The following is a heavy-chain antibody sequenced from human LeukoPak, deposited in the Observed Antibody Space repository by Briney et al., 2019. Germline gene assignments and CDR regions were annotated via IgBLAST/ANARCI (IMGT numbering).Heavy chain of an antibody. J-gene: IGHJ4*02. CDR1: GGSISSSSYY. CDR3: ARTDTAMVTFDY. CDR2: IYHSGST. D-gene: IGHD5-18*01. Sequence: SETLSLTCTVSGGSISSSSYYWGWIRQPPGKGLEWIGYIYHSGSTYYNPSLKSRVTISVDRSKNQFSLKLSSVTAADTAVYYCARTDTAMVTFDYWGQGTLVTVSS. V-gene: IGHV4-30-2*01.